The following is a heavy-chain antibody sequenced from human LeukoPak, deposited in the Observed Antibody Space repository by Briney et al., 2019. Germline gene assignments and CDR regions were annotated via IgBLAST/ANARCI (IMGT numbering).Heavy chain of an antibody. J-gene: IGHJ6*02. V-gene: IGHV3-33*01. CDR1: GFTFSSCG. Sequence: PGRSLRLSCAASGFTFSSCGMHWVRQAPGKGLEWVAVIWYDGSNKYYADSVKGRFTISRDNSKNTLYLQMNSLRAEDTAVYYCARDSDSAPIYYYGMDVWGQGTTVTVSS. CDR2: IWYDGSNK. CDR3: ARDSDSAPIYYYGMDV. D-gene: IGHD1-26*01.